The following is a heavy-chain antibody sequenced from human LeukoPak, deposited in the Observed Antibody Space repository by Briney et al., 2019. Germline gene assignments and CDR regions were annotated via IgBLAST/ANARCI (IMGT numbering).Heavy chain of an antibody. CDR2: ISGSGGST. CDR1: GFTFSNWW. V-gene: IGHV3-23*01. Sequence: GGSLRLSCVVSGFTFSNWWMSWVRQAPGEGLEWVSAISGSGGSTYYADSVKGRFTISRDNSKNTLYLQMNSLRAEDTAVYYCAKPRMNYDILTGYYEGYYFDYWGQGTLVTVSS. J-gene: IGHJ4*02. D-gene: IGHD3-9*01. CDR3: AKPRMNYDILTGYYEGYYFDY.